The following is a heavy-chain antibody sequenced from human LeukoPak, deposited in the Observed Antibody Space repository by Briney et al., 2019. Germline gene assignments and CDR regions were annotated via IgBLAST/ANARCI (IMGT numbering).Heavy chain of an antibody. D-gene: IGHD3-3*01. CDR2: IYYSGST. Sequence: SETLSLTCTVSGVSISSYYWSWIRLPPGKGLEGIGYIYYSGSTNYNPSVESRVTISVDTSKNQFSLRLSSVTAADTAVYFCASKSERFLETGAFDIWSQGTMVTVSS. V-gene: IGHV4-59*01. CDR3: ASKSERFLETGAFDI. J-gene: IGHJ3*02. CDR1: GVSISSYY.